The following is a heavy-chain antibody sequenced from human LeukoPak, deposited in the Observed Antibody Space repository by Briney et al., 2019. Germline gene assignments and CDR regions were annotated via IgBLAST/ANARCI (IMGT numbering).Heavy chain of an antibody. V-gene: IGHV3-48*01. CDR3: ARDPDSGGGFDY. D-gene: IGHD1-14*01. CDR2: INSDNSKI. J-gene: IGHJ4*02. CDR1: GFTFRSYS. Sequence: GGSLRLSCAAFGFTFRSYSMNWVRQAPGQGLEWLSYINSDNSKIYYAGSVKGRFTISRDEAKNSLYLQMNSLRVEDTAVYYCARDPDSGGGFDYWGQGTLVTVSS.